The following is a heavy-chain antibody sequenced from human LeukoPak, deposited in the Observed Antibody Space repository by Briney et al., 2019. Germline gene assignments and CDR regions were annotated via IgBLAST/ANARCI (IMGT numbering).Heavy chain of an antibody. CDR2: IYYSGST. D-gene: IGHD3-10*01. Sequence: PSETLSLTCTVSGGSISSYYWSWIRQPPGKGLEWIGYIYYSGSTNYNPSLKSRVTISVDTSKNQFSLKLSSVTAADTAVYYCARAYGSGSYYNFLAYWGQGTLVTVSS. CDR1: GGSISSYY. CDR3: ARAYGSGSYYNFLAY. J-gene: IGHJ4*02. V-gene: IGHV4-59*01.